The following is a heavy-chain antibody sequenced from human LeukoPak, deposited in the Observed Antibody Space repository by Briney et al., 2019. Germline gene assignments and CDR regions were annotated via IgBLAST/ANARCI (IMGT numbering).Heavy chain of an antibody. CDR1: GFAFSTYW. D-gene: IGHD5-24*01. J-gene: IGHJ4*02. Sequence: GGSLRLSCAASGFAFSTYWMNWVRQAPGKGLEWVANIKPDGSEKFYLDSVKGRFTISRDNAKNSLYLQMNSLSAEDAAVYYCVKDDGWVQYANWGQGTLVTVSS. CDR2: IKPDGSEK. CDR3: VKDDGWVQYAN. V-gene: IGHV3-7*03.